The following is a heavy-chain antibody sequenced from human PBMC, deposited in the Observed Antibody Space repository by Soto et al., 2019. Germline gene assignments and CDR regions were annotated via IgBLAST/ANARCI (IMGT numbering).Heavy chain of an antibody. Sequence: LSLTCTVSGVSISSYYWSWIRQPPGKGLEWIGYIYYSGSTNYNPSLKSRVTISVDTSKNQFSLKLSSVTAADTAVYYCARDGGQWLVENYGMDVWGQGTTVTVSS. CDR2: IYYSGST. CDR3: ARDGGQWLVENYGMDV. CDR1: GVSISSYY. V-gene: IGHV4-59*01. J-gene: IGHJ6*02. D-gene: IGHD6-19*01.